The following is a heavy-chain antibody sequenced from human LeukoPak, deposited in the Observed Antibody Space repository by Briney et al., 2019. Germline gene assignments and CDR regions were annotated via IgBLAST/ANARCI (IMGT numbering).Heavy chain of an antibody. CDR1: GITFSSYG. CDR2: IRYDGSNK. CDR3: AKGQYSSSWYGYYYMDV. D-gene: IGHD6-13*01. J-gene: IGHJ6*03. V-gene: IGHV3-30*02. Sequence: GGSLRLSCAASGITFSSYGMHWVRQAPGKGLERVAFIRYDGSNKYYADSVKGRFTISRDNSKNTLYLQMNSLRAEDTAVYYCAKGQYSSSWYGYYYMDVWGKGTTVTVSS.